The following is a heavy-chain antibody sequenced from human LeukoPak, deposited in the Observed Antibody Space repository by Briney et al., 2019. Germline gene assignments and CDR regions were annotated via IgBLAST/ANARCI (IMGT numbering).Heavy chain of an antibody. CDR1: GFTFSSYS. CDR2: ISSSSSYI. D-gene: IGHD3-10*01. V-gene: IGHV3-21*01. Sequence: GGSLRLSCAASGFTFSSYSMNWVRQAPGKGLEWVSSISSSSSYIYYADSVKGRFTISRDNAKNSLYLQMNSLRAEDTAVYFCARAYYYGSGSYSHDYWGQGTLVTVSS. CDR3: ARAYYYGSGSYSHDY. J-gene: IGHJ4*02.